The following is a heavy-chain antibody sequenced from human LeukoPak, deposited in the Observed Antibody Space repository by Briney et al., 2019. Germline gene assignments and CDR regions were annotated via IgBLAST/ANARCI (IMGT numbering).Heavy chain of an antibody. Sequence: ASVKVSCKASGYTFTNYGISWVRQAPGQGLEWVGWISPYNGNTHYAQKFQDRVSMTTDTSTSTAYMELSRLRSDDTAVYYCARVNGATMIVVSHYAFDIWGQGTMVTVSS. CDR3: ARVNGATMIVVSHYAFDI. J-gene: IGHJ3*02. CDR2: ISPYNGNT. D-gene: IGHD3-22*01. V-gene: IGHV1-18*01. CDR1: GYTFTNYG.